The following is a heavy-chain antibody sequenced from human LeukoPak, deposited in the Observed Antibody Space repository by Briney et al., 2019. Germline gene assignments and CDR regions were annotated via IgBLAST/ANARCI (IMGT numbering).Heavy chain of an antibody. Sequence: GASVRVSCKASGGTFSSYAISWVRQAPGQGLEWMGRIIPILGIANYAQKFQGRVTITADKSTSTAYMELSSLRSEDTAVYYCARGFTVTRGLGCWGQGTLVTVSS. CDR2: IIPILGIA. CDR1: GGTFSSYA. CDR3: ARGFTVTRGLGC. V-gene: IGHV1-69*04. D-gene: IGHD4-17*01. J-gene: IGHJ4*02.